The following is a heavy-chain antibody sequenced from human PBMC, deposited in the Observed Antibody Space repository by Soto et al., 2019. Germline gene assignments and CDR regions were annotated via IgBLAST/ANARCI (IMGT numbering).Heavy chain of an antibody. D-gene: IGHD1-7*01. CDR1: GYSFTSYW. CDR2: IDPSDSYT. CDR3: ARQKLTGTTWFDP. Sequence: GESLKISCKGSGYSFTSYWISWVRQMPGKGLEWMGRIDPSDSYTNYSPSFQGHVTISADKSISTAYLQWSSLKVTDTAMYYCARQKLTGTTWFDPWGQGTLVTVSS. V-gene: IGHV5-10-1*01. J-gene: IGHJ5*02.